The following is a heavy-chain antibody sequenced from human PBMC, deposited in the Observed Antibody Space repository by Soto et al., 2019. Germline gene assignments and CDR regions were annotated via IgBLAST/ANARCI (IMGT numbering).Heavy chain of an antibody. D-gene: IGHD3-9*01. CDR1: GASVGSGGYY. Sequence: PSETLSLTCTVSGASVGSGGYYWSWIRQVPGKGLEWIGYIKYSGNTHYSPSLKSRVNISFDKSKKKVFLNLRFVTGADTAVYFCARDVRDTGYSYWFDTWGQGIMVTVSS. CDR2: IKYSGNT. CDR3: ARDVRDTGYSYWFDT. V-gene: IGHV4-31*03. J-gene: IGHJ5*02.